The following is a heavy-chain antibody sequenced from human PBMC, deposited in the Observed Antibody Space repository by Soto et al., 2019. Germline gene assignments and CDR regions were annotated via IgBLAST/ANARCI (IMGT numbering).Heavy chain of an antibody. D-gene: IGHD6-19*01. CDR3: ARAPGIAVAGTPTDY. CDR1: GGTFSSYA. J-gene: IGHJ4*02. CDR2: IIPIFGTA. V-gene: IGHV1-69*13. Sequence: AASVKVSCKASGGTFSSYAISWVRQAPGQGLEWMGGIIPIFGTANYAQKFQGRVTITADESTSTAYMELSSLRSEDTAVYYCARAPGIAVAGTPTDYWGQGTLVTVSS.